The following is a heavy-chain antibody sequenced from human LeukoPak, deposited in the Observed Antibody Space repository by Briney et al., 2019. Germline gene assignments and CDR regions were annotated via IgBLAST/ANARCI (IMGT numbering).Heavy chain of an antibody. D-gene: IGHD3-3*01. V-gene: IGHV3-74*01. CDR3: ATNRITIFGVVTDY. J-gene: IGHJ4*02. CDR1: GFTFSSYW. CDR2: INSDGNST. Sequence: GGSLRLSCAASGFTFSSYWMHWVRQAPGKGLVWVSRINSDGNSTSYADSVKGRFTISRDNAKNTLYLQMNSLRAEDTAVYYCATNRITIFGVVTDYWGQGTLATVSS.